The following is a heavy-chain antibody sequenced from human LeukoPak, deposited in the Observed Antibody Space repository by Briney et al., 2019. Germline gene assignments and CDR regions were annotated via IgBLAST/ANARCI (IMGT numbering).Heavy chain of an antibody. J-gene: IGHJ6*03. Sequence: ASVKVSCKAAGDTISAYSLNWVRQATGQGLEWMGWMNPNSGNTGYAQKFQGRVTMTRNTSISTAYMELSSLRSEDTAVYYCARGVTYYYGSGSSYYYYYYMDVWGKGTTVTISS. CDR2: MNPNSGNT. V-gene: IGHV1-8*02. D-gene: IGHD3-10*01. CDR1: GDTISAYS. CDR3: ARGVTYYYGSGSSYYYYYYMDV.